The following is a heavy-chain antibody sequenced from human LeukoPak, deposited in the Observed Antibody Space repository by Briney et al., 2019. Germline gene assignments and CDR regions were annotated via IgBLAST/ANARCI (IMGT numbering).Heavy chain of an antibody. CDR1: GYTFTSYY. J-gene: IGHJ3*02. CDR3: ARGTADI. CDR2: MNPNSGNA. V-gene: IGHV1-8*01. D-gene: IGHD2-21*02. Sequence: ASVTVSCKASGYTFTSYYINWVRQAPGQGLEWMGWMNPNSGNAGYAQKFQGRVTMTRNTSISTAYMELSSLRSEDTAVYYCARGTADIWGQGTMVTVSS.